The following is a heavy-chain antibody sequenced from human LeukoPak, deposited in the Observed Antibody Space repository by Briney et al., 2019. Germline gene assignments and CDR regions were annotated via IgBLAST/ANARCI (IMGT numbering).Heavy chain of an antibody. V-gene: IGHV4-61*08. CDR3: ASKPWFDP. CDR2: IYYSGST. J-gene: IGHJ5*02. CDR1: GGSISSGGYS. Sequence: SETLSLTCAVSGGSISSGGYSWSWIRQPPGKGLEWIGYIYYSGSTNYNPSLKSRVTISVDTSKNQFSLKLSSVTAADTAVYYCASKPWFDPWGQGTLVTVSS.